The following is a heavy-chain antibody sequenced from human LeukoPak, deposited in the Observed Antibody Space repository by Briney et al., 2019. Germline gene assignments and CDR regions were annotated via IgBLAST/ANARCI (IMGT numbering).Heavy chain of an antibody. CDR3: ARVLSGSYYPLDAFDI. V-gene: IGHV1-2*02. J-gene: IGHJ3*02. Sequence: ASVKVSCKASGYMFTGYYIHWVRQAPGQGLEWMGWINPNSGVTKYAQKFQGRVTMTRDTSISTAYMELSRLRSDDTAVYYCARVLSGSYYPLDAFDIWGQGTMVTVSS. CDR2: INPNSGVT. D-gene: IGHD1-26*01. CDR1: GYMFTGYY.